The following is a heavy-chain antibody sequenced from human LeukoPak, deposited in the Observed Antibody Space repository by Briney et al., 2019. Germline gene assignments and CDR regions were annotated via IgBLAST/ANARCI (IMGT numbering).Heavy chain of an antibody. V-gene: IGHV4-4*07. CDR2: IYITGST. J-gene: IGHJ6*03. CDR1: GGSITSYY. CDR3: ARDRVGQQLVGRKNYYYYMDV. Sequence: SETLSLTCTVSGGSITSYYWSWIRQSAGKGLEWIGRIYITGSTTYNPSLKSRVTMSLDTSKNQFSLKLRSVTAADTAVYYRARDRVGQQLVGRKNYYYYMDVWGKGTTVTISS. D-gene: IGHD6-13*01.